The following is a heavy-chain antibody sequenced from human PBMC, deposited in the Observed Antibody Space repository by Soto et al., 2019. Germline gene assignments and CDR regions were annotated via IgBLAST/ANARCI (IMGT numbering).Heavy chain of an antibody. CDR1: GFTFSSYE. CDR2: ISSSGSTI. J-gene: IGHJ4*02. Sequence: PVGSLRLSCAASGFTFSSYEMNWVRQAPGKGLEWVSYISSSGSTIYYADSVKGRFTISRDNAKNSLYLQMNSLRAEDTAVYYCARDFDDSSGLWGQGTLVTVSS. D-gene: IGHD3-22*01. V-gene: IGHV3-48*03. CDR3: ARDFDDSSGL.